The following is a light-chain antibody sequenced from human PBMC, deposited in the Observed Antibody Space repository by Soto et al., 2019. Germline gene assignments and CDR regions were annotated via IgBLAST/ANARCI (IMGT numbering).Light chain of an antibody. V-gene: IGKV3-15*01. Sequence: EIVMTQSPATLSVSQGDRATLSCRASQSVSSSLAWYQQIPGQAPRLLIYDASTRATGIPARFGGRGSGTEFTLTISSLQSEDFAVYYCQQYNNWPPLTFGGGTKVELK. CDR1: QSVSSS. J-gene: IGKJ4*01. CDR2: DAS. CDR3: QQYNNWPPLT.